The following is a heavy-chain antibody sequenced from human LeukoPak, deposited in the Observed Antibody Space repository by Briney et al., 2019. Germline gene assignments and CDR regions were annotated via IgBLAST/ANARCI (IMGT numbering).Heavy chain of an antibody. Sequence: GGSLRLSCAASGFTFSTYEFNWVRQAPGKGLEWVSYNGVGFGNIYYAESVRGRFTSSRDNAKNSVFLQLNSLSAEDTAVYYCARETADCGGDCFDSWGQGTLVTVSS. J-gene: IGHJ4*02. CDR3: ARETADCGGDCFDS. CDR1: GFTFSTYE. V-gene: IGHV3-48*03. CDR2: NGVGFGNI. D-gene: IGHD2-21*01.